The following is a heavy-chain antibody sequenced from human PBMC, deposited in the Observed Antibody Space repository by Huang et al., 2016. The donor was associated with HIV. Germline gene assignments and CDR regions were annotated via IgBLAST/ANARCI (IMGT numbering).Heavy chain of an antibody. CDR3: ARGSDIAAMDTVDDVLDI. J-gene: IGHJ3*02. CDR2: INHRRST. Sequence: QVHLQQWGSGLLSPSETLSRTCAVYGGSFSNHYWSWVRRSPGKGLEWIGEINHRRSTNYTPSLKSLVTMAIDTSNNQFSLNLTSVTAADTALDFCARGSDIAAMDTVDDVLDIWAQGAKVTVFS. D-gene: IGHD2-2*01. V-gene: IGHV4-34*02. CDR1: GGSFSNHY.